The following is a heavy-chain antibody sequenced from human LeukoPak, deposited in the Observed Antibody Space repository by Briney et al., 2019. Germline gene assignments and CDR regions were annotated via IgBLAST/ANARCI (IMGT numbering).Heavy chain of an antibody. CDR1: GYTFTSYD. D-gene: IGHD6-13*01. CDR3: ARGPSTPKQQLASPIYYYYMDV. Sequence: GASVKVSCKASGYTFTSYDINWVRQATGQGLEWMGWMNPNSGNTGYAQKFQGRVTITRNTSISTAYMELSSLRSEDTAVYYCARGPSTPKQQLASPIYYYYMDVWGKGTTVTVSS. J-gene: IGHJ6*03. CDR2: MNPNSGNT. V-gene: IGHV1-8*03.